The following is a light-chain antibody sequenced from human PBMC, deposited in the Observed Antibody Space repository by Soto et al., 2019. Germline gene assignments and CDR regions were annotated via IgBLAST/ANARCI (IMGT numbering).Light chain of an antibody. J-gene: IGKJ2*01. CDR1: QRLSRNY. Sequence: EVVLTKSPGPLSLSPGERATLSCRASQRLSRNYLAWNHQKPGQAPRHLVSGVSNRATGIPDRFSGSGSETDFTLSISRLEPDDFAVYYCQHYGSSVYTLGQGTKLEI. CDR3: QHYGSSVYT. CDR2: GVS. V-gene: IGKV3-20*01.